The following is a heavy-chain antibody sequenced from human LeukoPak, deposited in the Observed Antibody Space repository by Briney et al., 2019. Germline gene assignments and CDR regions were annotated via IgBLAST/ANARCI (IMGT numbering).Heavy chain of an antibody. CDR1: GGSLSGYY. Sequence: SETLSLTCAVYGGSLSGYYWRWIRQPPGKGLEWIGYIYYSESTNYNPSLKSRVTISVDTSKNQFSLKLSSVTAADTAVYYCAGGYSYGSTYYYMDVWGKGTTVTISS. V-gene: IGHV4-59*01. J-gene: IGHJ6*03. CDR3: AGGYSYGSTYYYMDV. CDR2: IYYSEST. D-gene: IGHD5-18*01.